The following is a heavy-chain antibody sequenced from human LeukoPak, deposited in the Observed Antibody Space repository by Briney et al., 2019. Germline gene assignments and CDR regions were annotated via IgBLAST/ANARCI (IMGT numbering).Heavy chain of an antibody. V-gene: IGHV1-2*02. J-gene: IGHJ4*02. CDR1: GYTFTGYY. D-gene: IGHD6-13*01. Sequence: ASVKASCKASGYTFTGYYMHRVRQAPGQGLEWMGWINPNSGGTNYAQKFQGRVTMTRDTSISTAYMELSRLRSDDTAVYYCARVLQQLVRPSYFDYWGQGTLVTVSS. CDR2: INPNSGGT. CDR3: ARVLQQLVRPSYFDY.